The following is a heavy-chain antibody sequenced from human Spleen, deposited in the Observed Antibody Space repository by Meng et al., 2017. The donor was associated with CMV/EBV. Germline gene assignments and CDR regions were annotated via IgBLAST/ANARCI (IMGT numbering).Heavy chain of an antibody. Sequence: SCEASGYTYTEYYIHWVRQAPGQGPEWMGWINPKSGGTNYAQKFEGRVTMTTDTSTRTVYLELNRLRIDDTAMYYCARDVQSGAAGYWGQGTLVTVS. CDR3: ARDVQSGAAGY. D-gene: IGHD3-10*01. CDR1: GYTYTEYY. CDR2: INPKSGGT. J-gene: IGHJ4*02. V-gene: IGHV1-2*02.